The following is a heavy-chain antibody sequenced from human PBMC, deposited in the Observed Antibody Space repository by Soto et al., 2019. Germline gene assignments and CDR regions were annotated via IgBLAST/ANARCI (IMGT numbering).Heavy chain of an antibody. Sequence: SETLSLTCAVSGGSISSSNWWSWVRQPPGKGLEWIGEIYHSGSTNYNPSLKSRVTISVDKSKNQFSLKLSSVTAAVTAVYYCARDQGGDYAYYFDYWGQGTLVTVSS. J-gene: IGHJ4*02. CDR3: ARDQGGDYAYYFDY. CDR1: GGSISSSNW. V-gene: IGHV4-4*02. CDR2: IYHSGST. D-gene: IGHD4-17*01.